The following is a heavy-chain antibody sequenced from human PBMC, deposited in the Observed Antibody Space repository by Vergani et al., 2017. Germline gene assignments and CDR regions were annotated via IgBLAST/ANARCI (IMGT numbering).Heavy chain of an antibody. V-gene: IGHV4-61*02. CDR1: GGSISAGYYF. CDR3: ARRSVGYYSGGKFHPLRTAFDV. CDR2: ISASGNA. D-gene: IGHD2-15*01. Sequence: QVQLQASGPGRVKPSQTLSLTCTMSGGSISAGYYFWSWIRQPAGKGLEWLGHISASGNASHSPSLKTRVSMSVDTSKNQFPLTVTSVTAADTAIYFCARRSVGYYSGGKFHPLRTAFDVWGHGTVVTVSS. J-gene: IGHJ3*01.